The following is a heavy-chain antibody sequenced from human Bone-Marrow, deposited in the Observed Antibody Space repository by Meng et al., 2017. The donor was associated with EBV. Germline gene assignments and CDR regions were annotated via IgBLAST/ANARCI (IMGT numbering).Heavy chain of an antibody. CDR2: IIPIFGTA. D-gene: IGHD4-23*01. CDR3: ARGDYGGFSNPFF. V-gene: IGHV1-69*01. Sequence: VQAGERVKKPGFTVKVSCKASGRNFSSYAISWVRQALGKGLEWMGGIIPIFGTAKYAQKFQGRVTITADESTSTAYMELSSLRSEDTAVYYCARGDYGGFSNPFFWGQGTLVTVSS. CDR1: GRNFSSYA. J-gene: IGHJ4*02.